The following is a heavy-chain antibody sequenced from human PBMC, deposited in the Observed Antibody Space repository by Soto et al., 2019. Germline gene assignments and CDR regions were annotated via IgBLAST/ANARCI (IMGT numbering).Heavy chain of an antibody. J-gene: IGHJ6*01. CDR1: GYTFTSHD. V-gene: IGHV1-8*01. CDR2: MNPDSGDA. Sequence: ASVKVSCKASGYTFTSHDINWVRQAAGQGLEWMGWMNPDSGDAGFAQKFQGRVTMTTDTSISTAYMELSSLRSEDTAVYYCARDRGSDYSNHLDYYYGMDVW. D-gene: IGHD4-4*01. CDR3: ARDRGSDYSNHLDYYYGMDV.